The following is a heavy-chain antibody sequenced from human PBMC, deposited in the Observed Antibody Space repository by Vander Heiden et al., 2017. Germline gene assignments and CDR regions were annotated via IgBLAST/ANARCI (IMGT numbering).Heavy chain of an antibody. J-gene: IGHJ5*02. D-gene: IGHD3-3*01. Sequence: QVQLVESGGGVVQPGRSLRLSCAASEFPFSSYTMHWVRQGPGKGLEWVALITNDGSNKYYADSVEGRFTISRDNSKNTLYLQMNSLRAEDTALYYCARDPRENFCSTATCYKKKWFDHWGHGTLVTVSS. CDR3: ARDPRENFCSTATCYKKKWFDH. CDR2: ITNDGSNK. CDR1: EFPFSSYT. V-gene: IGHV3-30-3*01.